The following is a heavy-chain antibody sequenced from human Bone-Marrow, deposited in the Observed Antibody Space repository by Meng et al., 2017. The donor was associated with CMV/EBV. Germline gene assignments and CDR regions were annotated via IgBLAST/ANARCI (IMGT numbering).Heavy chain of an antibody. V-gene: IGHV1-2*02. CDR3: ARVTQQWLVPYYFDY. J-gene: IGHJ4*02. D-gene: IGHD6-19*01. Sequence: ASVKVSCKASGYSFTDYYMHWVRQAPGQGLEWMGWINPNSNGTNYAQKFQGRVTMTRDTSISTAYMELSRLTSDDTAVYYCARVTQQWLVPYYFDYWGQGTLVTVSS. CDR2: INPNSNGT. CDR1: GYSFTDYY.